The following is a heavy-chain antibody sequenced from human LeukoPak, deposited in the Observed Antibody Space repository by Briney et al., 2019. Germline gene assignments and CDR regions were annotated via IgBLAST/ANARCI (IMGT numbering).Heavy chain of an antibody. D-gene: IGHD6-19*01. J-gene: IGHJ6*04. CDR3: TRPAVGAVAGRDV. Sequence: GGTLRLSCAASGLTFSNYGMAWVRQASGKGLEWVGRIRSKANSYATAYAASVKGRFTISKDDSKNTAYLQMNSLKTEDTAVYYCTRPAVGAVAGRDVWGKGTTVTVSS. CDR1: GLTFSNYG. CDR2: IRSKANSYAT. V-gene: IGHV3-73*01.